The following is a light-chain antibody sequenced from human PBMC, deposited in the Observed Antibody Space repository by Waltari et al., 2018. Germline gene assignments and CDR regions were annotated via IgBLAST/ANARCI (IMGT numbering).Light chain of an antibody. Sequence: DVVMTQSPLSLPVTLGQAASISCQSSQRLVHSDGNTHLNWFQQRPGQSPRRLISRVSNRDSGVPDRFSGSGSGTDFTLKISRVEAEDVGVYYCMQGTHWPYTFGQGTKLDIK. V-gene: IGKV2-30*02. CDR3: MQGTHWPYT. J-gene: IGKJ2*01. CDR2: RVS. CDR1: QRLVHSDGNTH.